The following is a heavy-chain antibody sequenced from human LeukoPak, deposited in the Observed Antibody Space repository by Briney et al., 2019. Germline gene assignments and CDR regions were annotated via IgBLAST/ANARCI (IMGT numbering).Heavy chain of an antibody. V-gene: IGHV3-30*18. D-gene: IGHD3-10*01. CDR2: ISYDGGNK. CDR1: GFTFSDYG. CDR3: AKVFEVRGARRPKDY. J-gene: IGHJ4*02. Sequence: GRSLRLSCAASGFTFSDYGMHWVGQAPGKGLEWVALISYDGGNKFYADSVRDRFTISRDNSKNTLFLQMNSLRIEDTAVYYCAKVFEVRGARRPKDYWGQGTLVIVSS.